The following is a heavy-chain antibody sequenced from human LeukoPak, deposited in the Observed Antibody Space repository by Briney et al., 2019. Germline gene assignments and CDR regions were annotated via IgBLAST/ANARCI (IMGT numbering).Heavy chain of an antibody. CDR1: GGSISSSSYY. J-gene: IGHJ4*02. V-gene: IGHV4-39*01. D-gene: IGHD3-10*01. CDR2: IYYSGST. CDR3: ARRMAYYYGSGPFDY. Sequence: PSETLPLTCTVSGGSISSSSYYCGWIRQPPGKGLEWIGSIYYSGSTYYNPSLKSRVTISVDTSKNQFSLKLSSVTAADTAVYYCARRMAYYYGSGPFDYWGQGTLVTVSS.